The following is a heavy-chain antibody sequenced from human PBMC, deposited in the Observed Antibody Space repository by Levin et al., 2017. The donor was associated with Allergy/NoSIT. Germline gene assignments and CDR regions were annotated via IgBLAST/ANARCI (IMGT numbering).Heavy chain of an antibody. Sequence: ESGPTLVKPTQTLTLTCTFSGFSLSTSGVGVGWIRQPPGKALEWLALIYWNDDKRYSPSLKSRLTITKDTSKNQVVLTMTNMDPVDTATYYCAHSIITIFGVTLYNWFDPWGQGTLVTVSS. CDR2: IYWNDDK. V-gene: IGHV2-5*01. CDR1: GFSLSTSGVG. CDR3: AHSIITIFGVTLYNWFDP. J-gene: IGHJ5*02. D-gene: IGHD3-3*01.